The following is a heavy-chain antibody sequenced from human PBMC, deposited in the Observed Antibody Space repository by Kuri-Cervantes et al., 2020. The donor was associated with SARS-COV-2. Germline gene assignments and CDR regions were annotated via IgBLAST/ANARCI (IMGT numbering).Heavy chain of an antibody. J-gene: IGHJ4*02. CDR2: INTNTGNP. V-gene: IGHV7-4-1*02. Sequence: ASVKVSCKTSGYTFTNYGITWVRQAPGQGLEWMGWINTNTGNPTYAQGFTGRFVFSLDTSVSTAYLQISSLKAEDTAVYYCARDVDDYVWGSYRSFDYWGQGTLVTVSS. CDR1: GYTFTNYG. D-gene: IGHD3-16*02. CDR3: ARDVDDYVWGSYRSFDY.